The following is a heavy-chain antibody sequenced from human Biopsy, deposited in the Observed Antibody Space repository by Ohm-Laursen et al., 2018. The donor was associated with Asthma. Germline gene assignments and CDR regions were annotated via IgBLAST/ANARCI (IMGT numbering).Heavy chain of an antibody. Sequence: SETLSLICAISGGSFTHYFWMWIRQPPGKGLEWIGEINYRGDTNYNPSLESRVSISVDTSTYHFSLRLNSVTAADTAVYYCVRGEEVAGTYFKDWDQGTLVTVSS. D-gene: IGHD6-19*01. CDR3: VRGEEVAGTYFKD. CDR2: INYRGDT. J-gene: IGHJ1*01. V-gene: IGHV4-34*01. CDR1: GGSFTHYF.